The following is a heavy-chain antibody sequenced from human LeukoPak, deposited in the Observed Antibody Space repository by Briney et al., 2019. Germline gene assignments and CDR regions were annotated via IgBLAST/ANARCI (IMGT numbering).Heavy chain of an antibody. V-gene: IGHV5-51*01. CDR1: GYRFDYYW. D-gene: IGHD3-3*01. Sequence: GESLKISCKASGYRFDYYWIAWVRQMPGKGLEWMGIIYPDDSDSTYSPSFQGQVTISVDKSINTAYLQWSSLKASNTAIYYRARVGSVTNFGVVSYYFDYWGQGTLVTVSS. CDR3: ARVGSVTNFGVVSYYFDY. J-gene: IGHJ4*02. CDR2: IYPDDSDS.